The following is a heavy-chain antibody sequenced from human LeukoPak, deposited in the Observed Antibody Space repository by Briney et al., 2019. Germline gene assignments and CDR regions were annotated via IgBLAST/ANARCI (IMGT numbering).Heavy chain of an antibody. J-gene: IGHJ4*02. D-gene: IGHD3-22*01. V-gene: IGHV3-23*01. CDR3: AKRNDSSGLSPGGAIDY. CDR2: ISGSGGTT. Sequence: PGGSLRLSCAASGFTFSSYAMSWVRQAPGKGLEWVSVISGSGGTTYNADSAKGRFTISRDNSKNTLYLQMNSLRAEDTAVYYCAKRNDSSGLSPGGAIDYWGQGTLVTVSS. CDR1: GFTFSSYA.